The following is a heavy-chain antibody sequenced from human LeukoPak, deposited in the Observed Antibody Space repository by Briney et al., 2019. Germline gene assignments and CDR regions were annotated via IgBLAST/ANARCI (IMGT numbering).Heavy chain of an antibody. D-gene: IGHD4-17*01. J-gene: IGHJ4*02. Sequence: SETLSLTCAVSGGSFSGYYWTWIRQPPGKGLEWIGEINHSGSANYNPSLKSRVTISLDTSKYQFSLNLSSVTAADTAVYYCARGQGTVTTHWGQGTLVTVSS. V-gene: IGHV4-34*01. CDR2: INHSGSA. CDR1: GGSFSGYY. CDR3: ARGQGTVTTH.